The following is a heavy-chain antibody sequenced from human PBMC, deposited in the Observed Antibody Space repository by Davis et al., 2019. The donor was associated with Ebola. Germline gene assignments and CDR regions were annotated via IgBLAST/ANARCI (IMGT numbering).Heavy chain of an antibody. CDR3: ARGHYSTVTPAPYWYFDL. V-gene: IGHV1-18*01. CDR1: GYTFTSYG. CDR2: ISAYNGNT. D-gene: IGHD4-17*01. J-gene: IGHJ2*01. Sequence: ASVKVSCKASGYTFTSYGISWVRQAPRQGLEWMGWISAYNGNTNYAQKLQGRVTMTTDTSTSTAYMELRSLRSDDTAVYYCARGHYSTVTPAPYWYFDLWGRGTLVTVSS.